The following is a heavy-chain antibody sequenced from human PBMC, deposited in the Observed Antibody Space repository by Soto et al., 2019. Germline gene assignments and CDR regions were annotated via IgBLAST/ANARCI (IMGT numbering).Heavy chain of an antibody. J-gene: IGHJ2*01. CDR1: GGSISSYY. CDR2: IYYSGST. Sequence: PSETLSLTCTVSGGSISSYYWSWIRQPPGKGLEWVGYIYYSGSTNYNPSLKSRVTISVDTSKNQFSLKLSSVTAADTAVYYCARVHYGSGSYYPTDYWYFDLWGRGPLVTVSS. D-gene: IGHD3-10*01. CDR3: ARVHYGSGSYYPTDYWYFDL. V-gene: IGHV4-59*01.